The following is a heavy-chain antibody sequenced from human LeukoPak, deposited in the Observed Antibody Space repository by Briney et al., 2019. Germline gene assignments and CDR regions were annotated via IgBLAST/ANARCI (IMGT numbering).Heavy chain of an antibody. D-gene: IGHD4-11*01. Sequence: GGSLRLSCAASAFTFNKFAMSWVRQAPGKGLEWVSGINHSGGHKYYADSVRGGFTISRENSKYTLYLQMNSLRAEDTAVYYCAKDDSMTLDHFDYWGQGTLVSVSS. J-gene: IGHJ4*02. CDR1: AFTFNKFA. V-gene: IGHV3-23*01. CDR2: INHSGGHK. CDR3: AKDDSMTLDHFDY.